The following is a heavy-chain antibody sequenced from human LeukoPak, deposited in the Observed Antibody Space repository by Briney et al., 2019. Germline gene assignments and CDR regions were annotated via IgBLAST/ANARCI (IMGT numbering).Heavy chain of an antibody. CDR1: GFTFNNYV. CDR2: IGASGGGK. CDR3: AKSGPGTMTFDGFDI. Sequence: GGSLRLSCAVSGFTFNNYVMNWVRQAPGKGLEWVSSIGASGGGKYYADSVKGRFTISRDNSKNTVSLQMHSLRAEDTALYYCAKSGPGTMTFDGFDIWGQGTVVTVSS. V-gene: IGHV3-23*01. J-gene: IGHJ3*02.